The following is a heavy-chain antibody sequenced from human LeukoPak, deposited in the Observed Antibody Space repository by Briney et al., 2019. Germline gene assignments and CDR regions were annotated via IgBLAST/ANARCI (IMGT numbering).Heavy chain of an antibody. Sequence: GGSLRLSCAASGFTFTNARMSWVRQAPGKGLDWVGRIKRQSDGGTTDYAAPVKGRFTISRDDSKNTLYLQMDSLKTEDTAVYYCTTDYPRDSTGYWGQGTLVTVSS. D-gene: IGHD4-11*01. J-gene: IGHJ4*02. CDR1: GFTFTNAR. CDR3: TTDYPRDSTGY. V-gene: IGHV3-15*01. CDR2: IKRQSDGGTT.